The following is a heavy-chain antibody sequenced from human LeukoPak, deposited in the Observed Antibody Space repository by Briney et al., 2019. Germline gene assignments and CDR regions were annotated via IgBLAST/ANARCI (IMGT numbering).Heavy chain of an antibody. Sequence: SETLSLTCVVSGGSISGYHWGWIRQPPGKGLEWIGYISYTGITRDNPSLRSRVFMSVDTSKNQLSLRLSSVTAADTAVYYCATWRTAKTGFDYWGQGTLVTVSS. CDR1: GGSISGYH. J-gene: IGHJ4*02. V-gene: IGHV4-59*08. CDR2: ISYTGIT. D-gene: IGHD1-1*01. CDR3: ATWRTAKTGFDY.